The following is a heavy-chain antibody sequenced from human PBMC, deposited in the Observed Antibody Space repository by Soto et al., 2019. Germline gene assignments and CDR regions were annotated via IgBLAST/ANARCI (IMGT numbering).Heavy chain of an antibody. Sequence: ESGGGVVQPGRSLRLSCAASGFPFSNYAMHWVRQAPGKGLEWVALISFDGSSKNYADSVKGRFTISRDNSKNTLYLQMNSLRAEDTAVYYCAKTSDGYPYYFDYWGQGALVTVSS. CDR2: ISFDGSSK. CDR1: GFPFSNYA. V-gene: IGHV3-30-3*02. D-gene: IGHD3-22*01. J-gene: IGHJ4*02. CDR3: AKTSDGYPYYFDY.